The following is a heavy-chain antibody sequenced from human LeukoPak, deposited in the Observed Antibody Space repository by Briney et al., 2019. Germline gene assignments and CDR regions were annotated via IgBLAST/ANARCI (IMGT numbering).Heavy chain of an antibody. D-gene: IGHD3-9*01. CDR3: ARVNYDILTGYSNYYYYYYMDV. V-gene: IGHV3-7*01. J-gene: IGHJ6*03. CDR2: IEQDGSDK. CDR1: GFTFSSYW. Sequence: GGSLRLSCAASGFTFSSYWMSWVRQAPGKGLEWVANIEQDGSDKYYVDSVKGRFTISRDNAKNSLYLQMNSLRAEDTAVYYCARVNYDILTGYSNYYYYYYMDVWGKGTTVTVSS.